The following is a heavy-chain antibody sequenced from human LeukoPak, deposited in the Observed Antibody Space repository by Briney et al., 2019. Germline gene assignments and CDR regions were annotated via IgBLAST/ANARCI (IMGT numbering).Heavy chain of an antibody. CDR3: ALGGYCGRSSCYSFDY. CDR1: GDSISSYY. Sequence: SETLSLTCTVSGDSISSYYWSWIRQPPGKGLEWIGYIYYSGSTKYNPSLKSRVTISVDTSRNQFSLKLNSVTAADTAVYYCALGGYCGRSSCYSFDYWGQGTLVTVSS. CDR2: IYYSGST. J-gene: IGHJ4*02. V-gene: IGHV4-59*01. D-gene: IGHD2-2*01.